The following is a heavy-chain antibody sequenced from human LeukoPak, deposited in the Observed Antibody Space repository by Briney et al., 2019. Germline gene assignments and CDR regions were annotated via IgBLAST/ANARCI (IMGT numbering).Heavy chain of an antibody. CDR3: ARHRDSSGRGDYYYYMDV. D-gene: IGHD6-19*01. V-gene: IGHV5-51*01. CDR1: GYSFTSCW. Sequence: GAALQISWKGSGYSFTSCWIRWGRQVPGKGLEWMGIIYPGDSDTRYSPSFQGQVTISADKSISTAYLQWSSLKASDTAMYYCARHRDSSGRGDYYYYMDVWGKGTTVTVSS. CDR2: IYPGDSDT. J-gene: IGHJ6*03.